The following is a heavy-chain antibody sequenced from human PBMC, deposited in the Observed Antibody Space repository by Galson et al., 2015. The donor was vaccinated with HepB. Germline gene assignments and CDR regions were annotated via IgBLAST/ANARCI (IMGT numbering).Heavy chain of an antibody. V-gene: IGHV1-18*04. Sequence: SVKVSCKASGYTFTDFGLSWVRQAPGQGPEWMGWISAYNGNTNYAQKFQGRVTITADESTSTAYMELSSLRSEDTAVYYCARPALKGGSSIDAFDIWGQGTMVTVSS. CDR2: ISAYNGNT. CDR3: ARPALKGGSSIDAFDI. D-gene: IGHD1-26*01. CDR1: GYTFTDFG. J-gene: IGHJ3*02.